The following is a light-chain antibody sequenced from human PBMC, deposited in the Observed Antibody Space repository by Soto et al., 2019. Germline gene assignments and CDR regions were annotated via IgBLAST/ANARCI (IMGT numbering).Light chain of an antibody. CDR2: GAS. V-gene: IGKV3D-15*01. CDR1: QSVDNK. CDR3: QQYDTWPLT. J-gene: IGKJ4*01. Sequence: EILMTQSPGTLSVSTGEGATLSCRASQSVDNKLAWYQQKPSQAPRLLIYGASTRPTGIPDRFSGSGSGTEFTLTISSLQSEDFAVYYCQQYDTWPLTFGGGTKVEIK.